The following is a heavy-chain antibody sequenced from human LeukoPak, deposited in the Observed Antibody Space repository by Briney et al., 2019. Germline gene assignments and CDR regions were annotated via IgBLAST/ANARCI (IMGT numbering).Heavy chain of an antibody. CDR2: IWYDGSNK. Sequence: PGGSLRLSCAASGFTFSSYGMHWVRQAPGKGLEWVAVIWYDGSNKYYADSVKGRFTISRDNSKNTLYLQMNSLRAEDTAVYYCAKDTAAGTHVYYYGMDVWGQGTTVTVSS. J-gene: IGHJ6*02. CDR1: GFTFSSYG. V-gene: IGHV3-33*06. D-gene: IGHD6-13*01. CDR3: AKDTAAGTHVYYYGMDV.